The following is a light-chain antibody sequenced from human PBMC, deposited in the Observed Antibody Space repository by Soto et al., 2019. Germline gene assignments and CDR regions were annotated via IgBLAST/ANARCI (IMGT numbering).Light chain of an antibody. CDR2: AAS. J-gene: IGKJ1*01. V-gene: IGKV1-39*01. Sequence: DIQMTQSPSSLSASVGDRFTITCRTSQTINNYLNWYQQKPGKAPRLLIYAASTLQSGVPSRFTGSGSGTYFTLTISSLQPEDFATYYCQQSYTTPRTFGQGTKVEIK. CDR3: QQSYTTPRT. CDR1: QTINNY.